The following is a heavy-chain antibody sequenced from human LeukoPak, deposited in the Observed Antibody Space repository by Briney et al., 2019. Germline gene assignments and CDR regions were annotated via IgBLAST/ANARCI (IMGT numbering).Heavy chain of an antibody. CDR1: GFTFSDSY. D-gene: IGHD6-6*01. V-gene: IGHV3-11*04. J-gene: IGHJ5*01. CDR2: ISGSGHDI. Sequence: GGSLRLSCAASGFTFSDSYMTWVRQAPGKGVEWVAYISGSGHDINYSDSVKGRFTISRDNAKNSLYLQMSSLRVENTAVYYCTRDPRHFDSCGQGALVTVSS. CDR3: TRDPRHFDS.